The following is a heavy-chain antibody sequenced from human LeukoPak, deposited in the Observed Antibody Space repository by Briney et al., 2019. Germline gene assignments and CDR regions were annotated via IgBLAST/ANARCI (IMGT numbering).Heavy chain of an antibody. Sequence: ASLKVSCKPSGYTFTTYVISWVRQAPGQGLEWMGWVSGNNGNTNYAQKLQGRVTMTTDTSTNTAYMELRSLRSDDTAVYYCARDFDVWGQGTMVTVSS. V-gene: IGHV1-18*01. CDR1: GYTFTTYV. CDR3: ARDFDV. J-gene: IGHJ3*01. CDR2: VSGNNGNT.